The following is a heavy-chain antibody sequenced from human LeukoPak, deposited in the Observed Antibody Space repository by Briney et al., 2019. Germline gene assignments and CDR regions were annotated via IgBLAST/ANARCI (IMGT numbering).Heavy chain of an antibody. J-gene: IGHJ4*02. CDR3: ARHRESITMVRGALIFDFDY. Sequence: SETLSLTCTVSGGSISSSNYYWGWIRQPPGKGLEWIGSIYYSGSIYYNPSLKSRVTISVDTSKSQFSLKLSSVTAADTAVYYCARHRESITMVRGALIFDFDYWGQGTLVTVSS. CDR2: IYYSGSI. D-gene: IGHD3-10*01. CDR1: GGSISSSNYY. V-gene: IGHV4-39*01.